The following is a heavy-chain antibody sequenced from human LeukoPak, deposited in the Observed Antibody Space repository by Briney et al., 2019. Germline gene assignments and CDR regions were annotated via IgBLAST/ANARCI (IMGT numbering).Heavy chain of an antibody. J-gene: IGHJ5*02. CDR2: ISGSGGST. V-gene: IGHV3-23*01. Sequence: VSAISGSGGSTYYADSVKGRFTISRDNSKNTLYLQMNSLRAEDTAVYYCAKAPLSYASNNWFDPWGQGTLVTVSS. D-gene: IGHD2-2*01. CDR3: AKAPLSYASNNWFDP.